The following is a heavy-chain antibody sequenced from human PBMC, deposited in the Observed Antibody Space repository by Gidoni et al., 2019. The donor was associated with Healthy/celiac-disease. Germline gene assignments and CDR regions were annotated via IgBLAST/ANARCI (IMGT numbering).Heavy chain of an antibody. D-gene: IGHD3-3*01. V-gene: IGHV3-30*03. CDR1: GFTLRRNG. CDR3: ARDFDFWSCYYRSLDY. Sequence: QVQLVESGGGVVQPGRSLRLSCSASGFTLRRNGMHWVRQAPGKGLEWVAVISYDGSNKYYADSVKGRFTIARDNSKNTLYLQMNSLRAEDTAVYYCARDFDFWSCYYRSLDYWGQGTLVTVSS. J-gene: IGHJ4*02. CDR2: ISYDGSNK.